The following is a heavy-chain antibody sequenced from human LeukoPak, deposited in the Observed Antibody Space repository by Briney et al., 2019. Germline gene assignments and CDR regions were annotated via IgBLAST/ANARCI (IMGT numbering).Heavy chain of an antibody. CDR3: ARDLRNTISDAFDI. CDR2: IYTSEST. D-gene: IGHD5-24*01. CDR1: GGSISSYY. V-gene: IGHV4-4*07. J-gene: IGHJ3*02. Sequence: PSETLSLTCTVSGGSISSYYWSWIRQPAGKGLEWIGRIYTSESTNYNPSLKSRVTISVDKSKNQFSLKLSSVTAADTAVYYCARDLRNTISDAFDIWGQGTMVTVSS.